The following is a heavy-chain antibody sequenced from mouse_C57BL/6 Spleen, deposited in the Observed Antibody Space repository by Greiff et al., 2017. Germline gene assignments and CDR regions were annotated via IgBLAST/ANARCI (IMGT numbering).Heavy chain of an antibody. CDR2: ISYSGST. J-gene: IGHJ4*01. CDR1: GYSITSCYD. V-gene: IGHV3-1*01. Sequence: VQLKQSGPGMVKPSQSLSLTCTVTGYSITSCYDWHCIRHFPGNKLEWMGYISYSGSTNYNPSLKSRISITHDTSKNHFFLKLNSVTTEDTATYYCARGTLYYAMDYWGQGTSVTVSS. CDR3: ARGTLYYAMDY.